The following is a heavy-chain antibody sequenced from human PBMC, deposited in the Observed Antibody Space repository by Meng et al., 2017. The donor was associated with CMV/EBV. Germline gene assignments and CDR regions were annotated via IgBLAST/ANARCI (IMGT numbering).Heavy chain of an antibody. Sequence: GESLKISCAASGFTFSSYSMNWVRQAPGKGLEWVSYISSSSSTIYYADSVKGRFTISRDNSKNTLYLQMNSLRAEDTAVYYCAKVRPPYYYYGMDVWGQGTTVTVSS. J-gene: IGHJ6*02. CDR1: GFTFSSYS. CDR3: AKVRPPYYYYGMDV. CDR2: ISSSSSTI. V-gene: IGHV3-48*01.